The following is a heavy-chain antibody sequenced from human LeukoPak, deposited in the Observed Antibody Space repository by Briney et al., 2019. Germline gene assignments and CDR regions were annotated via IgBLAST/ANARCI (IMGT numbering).Heavy chain of an antibody. CDR3: AVPQSYDIWYGMDV. Sequence: PGGSLRLSCAASGFTVSSNYMNWVRQAPGRGLEWVSVIYSGGSTYYADSVKGRFTSSSDNSKNTLLLQMNSLRAEDTAVYYCAVPQSYDIWYGMDVWGKGTTVTVSS. CDR2: IYSGGST. J-gene: IGHJ6*04. D-gene: IGHD3-9*01. CDR1: GFTVSSNY. V-gene: IGHV3-53*01.